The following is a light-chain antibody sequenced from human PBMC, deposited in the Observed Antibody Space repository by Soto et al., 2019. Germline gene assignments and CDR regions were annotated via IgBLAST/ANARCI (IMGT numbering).Light chain of an antibody. J-gene: IGLJ1*01. Sequence: QSVLTQPASVSGSPGQSITISCTGTSSDVGGYNYVSWYQHHPGKAPKLINYDVSNRPSGVSNRFSGSKSGNTASLTISGLQPEDEADYYCSSYTTSNTRQIVFGTGTKLTVL. CDR2: DVS. V-gene: IGLV2-14*03. CDR1: SSDVGGYNY. CDR3: SSYTTSNTRQIV.